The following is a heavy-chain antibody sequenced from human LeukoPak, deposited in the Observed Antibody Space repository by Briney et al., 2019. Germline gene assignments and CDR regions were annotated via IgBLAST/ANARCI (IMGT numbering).Heavy chain of an antibody. CDR1: GDSISNFY. Sequence: SETLSLTCTVSGDSISNFYWNWIRQPAGKGLGWIGRIYPSGSTDYNPSLKSRVTMSVDTSKNHFSLKLSSVTAADTAVYYCARGTQWRPPYYHYYGMDVWGQGTTVTVSS. V-gene: IGHV4-4*07. D-gene: IGHD6-19*01. J-gene: IGHJ6*02. CDR2: IYPSGST. CDR3: ARGTQWRPPYYHYYGMDV.